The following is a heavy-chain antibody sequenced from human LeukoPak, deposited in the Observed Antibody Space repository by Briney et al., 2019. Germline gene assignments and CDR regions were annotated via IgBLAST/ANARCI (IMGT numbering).Heavy chain of an antibody. CDR3: ARGGGYDKSFDY. CDR2: LSGSDGTT. D-gene: IGHD5-12*01. J-gene: IGHJ4*02. CDR1: GFTFSSYG. V-gene: IGHV3-23*01. Sequence: GGSLRPSCAASGFTFSSYGMSWVRQAPGKGLEWVSTLSGSDGTTYYAGSVKGRFTVSRDNTKNTFYLQMNSLRAEDTAVYYCARGGGYDKSFDYWGQGTLVTVSS.